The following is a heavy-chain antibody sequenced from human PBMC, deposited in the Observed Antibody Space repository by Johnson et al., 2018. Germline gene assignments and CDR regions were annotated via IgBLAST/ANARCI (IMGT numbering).Heavy chain of an antibody. J-gene: IGHJ3*02. CDR3: TRQVEDRWSYYVGAFEI. CDR1: GFTFSGSA. Sequence: VQLQESGGGLVQPGGSLKLSCAASGFTFSGSAMHWVRQASGKGLEWVGRIRRKANSYAPAYAASVKGRFTISRDGSKNTAYLQMNSLKTEETAVYYCTRQVEDRWSYYVGAFEIWGQGTMVTVSS. CDR2: IRRKANSYAP. D-gene: IGHD1-26*01. V-gene: IGHV3-73*02.